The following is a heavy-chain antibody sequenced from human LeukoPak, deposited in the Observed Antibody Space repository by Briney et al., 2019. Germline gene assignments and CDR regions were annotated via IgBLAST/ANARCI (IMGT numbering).Heavy chain of an antibody. V-gene: IGHV4-34*01. CDR2: INHSGST. CDR1: GGSFSGYY. Sequence: SETLSLTCAVYGGSFSGYYWSWIRQPPGKGLEWIGEINHSGSTNYNPSLKSRVTISVDTSKNQFSLKLSSVTAADTAVYYCARASGSPLYYFAYWGQGTLVTVSS. J-gene: IGHJ4*02. D-gene: IGHD3-10*01. CDR3: ARASGSPLYYFAY.